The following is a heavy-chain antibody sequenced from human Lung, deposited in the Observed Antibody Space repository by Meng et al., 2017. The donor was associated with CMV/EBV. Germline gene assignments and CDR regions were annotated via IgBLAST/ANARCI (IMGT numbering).Heavy chain of an antibody. CDR2: IRKKTYGGTT. CDR3: ARDDSPGVD. V-gene: IGHV3-49*04. Sequence: GGSXTLXCTGSGFNIGGYRMSWGRQAPGKGLEWVGFIRKKTYGGTTEYAESVKGRFTISRDDSKSIVYLQMDSLKTEDTAMYYWARDDSPGVDWGRGTRVTVSS. D-gene: IGHD2-15*01. CDR1: GFNIGGYR. J-gene: IGHJ4*02.